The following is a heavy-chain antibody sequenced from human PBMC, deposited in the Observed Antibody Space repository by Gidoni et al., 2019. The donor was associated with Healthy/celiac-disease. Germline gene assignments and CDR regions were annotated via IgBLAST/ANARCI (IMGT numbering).Heavy chain of an antibody. V-gene: IGHV4-38-2*02. CDR2: IYHSGST. J-gene: IGHJ4*02. D-gene: IGHD5-12*01. Sequence: QVQLQESGPGLLKPSETLSLTCTVSGYSISSGYYWGWIRQPPGKGLEWIGSIYHSGSTYYNPSLKSRVTISVDTSKNQFSLKLSSETAADTAVYYCARESPLRWLPLYYFDYWGQGTLVTVSS. CDR1: GYSISSGYY. CDR3: ARESPLRWLPLYYFDY.